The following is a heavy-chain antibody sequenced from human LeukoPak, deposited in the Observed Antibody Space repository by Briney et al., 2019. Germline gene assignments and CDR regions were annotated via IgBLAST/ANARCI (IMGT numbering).Heavy chain of an antibody. CDR1: GGSISSSSYY. V-gene: IGHV4-39*01. D-gene: IGHD3-10*01. Sequence: SETLSLTCTVSGGSISSSSYYWGWIRQPPGKGLEGIGSIYYSGSTYYTPSLKSRLTISVATSKNQFSLKLSSVTAADTAVYYCARDGEWVRASLDYWGEGTLVTVSS. CDR3: ARDGEWVRASLDY. CDR2: IYYSGST. J-gene: IGHJ4*02.